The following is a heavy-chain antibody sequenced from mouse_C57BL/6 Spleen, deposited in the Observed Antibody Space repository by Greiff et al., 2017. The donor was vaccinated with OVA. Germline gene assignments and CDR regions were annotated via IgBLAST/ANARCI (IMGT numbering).Heavy chain of an antibody. V-gene: IGHV5-16*01. CDR3: AREGTGTAWFAY. CDR2: INYDGSST. CDR1: GFTFSDYY. J-gene: IGHJ3*01. D-gene: IGHD4-1*01. Sequence: EVKVVESEGGLVQPGSSMKLSCTASGFTFSDYYMAWVRQVPEKGLEWVANINYDGSSTYYLDSLKSRFIISRDNAKNILYLQMSSLKSEDTATYYCAREGTGTAWFAYWGQGTLVTVSA.